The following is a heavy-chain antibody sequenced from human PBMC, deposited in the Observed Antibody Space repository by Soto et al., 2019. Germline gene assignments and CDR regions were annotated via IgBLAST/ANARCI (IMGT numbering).Heavy chain of an antibody. CDR2: ISTAGNT. J-gene: IGHJ4*02. D-gene: IGHD2-21*01. CDR1: GFTFSNYD. Sequence: EVQLVESGGDLVQPGGSLRLSCAASGFTFSNYDMHWVRQATGKGLEWVSTISTAGNTYSPGSVKGRFTITSENAKNSLHLQRNSPGVDDTAVYSCARARDSGLYYFDYWGQGTLVTVSS. V-gene: IGHV3-13*01. CDR3: ARARDSGLYYFDY.